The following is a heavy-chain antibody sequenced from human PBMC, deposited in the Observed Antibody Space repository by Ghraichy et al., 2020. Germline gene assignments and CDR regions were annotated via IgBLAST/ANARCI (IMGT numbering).Heavy chain of an antibody. CDR2: IYPGDSDT. D-gene: IGHD6-13*01. J-gene: IGHJ4*02. Sequence: GESLNIPFKDSGYSFTSYWIGWVRQMPGKGLEWMGIIYPGDSDTRYSPSFQGQVTISADKSISTAYLQWSSLKASDTAMYYCARGVIAAAGTFDYWGQGTLVTVSS. V-gene: IGHV5-51*01. CDR3: ARGVIAAAGTFDY. CDR1: GYSFTSYW.